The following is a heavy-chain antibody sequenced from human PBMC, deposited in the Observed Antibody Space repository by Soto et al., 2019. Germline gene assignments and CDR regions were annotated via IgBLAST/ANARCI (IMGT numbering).Heavy chain of an antibody. CDR1: GGSISSGDYY. D-gene: IGHD2-8*01. Sequence: SETLSLTCTVSGGSISSGDYYWSWIRQPPGKGLEWIGYILYSGTTYYNPSLESRLTISVDTSKNQFSLKLTSVTAADTAVYYCARNGALDYWGRGTLVTVSS. V-gene: IGHV4-30-4*01. CDR3: ARNGALDY. CDR2: ILYSGTT. J-gene: IGHJ4*02.